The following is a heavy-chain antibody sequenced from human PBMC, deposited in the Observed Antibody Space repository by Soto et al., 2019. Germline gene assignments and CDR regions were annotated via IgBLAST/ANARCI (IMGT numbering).Heavy chain of an antibody. Sequence: GASVKVSCKASGYTFTSYGISWVRQAPGQGLEWMGWISAYNGNTNYAQKLQGRVTMTTDTSTSTAYMELRSLRSDDTAVYYCARDLVGSYNPRPFDYWGQGTLVTVSS. CDR1: GYTFTSYG. CDR3: ARDLVGSYNPRPFDY. V-gene: IGHV1-18*04. J-gene: IGHJ4*02. CDR2: ISAYNGNT. D-gene: IGHD1-26*01.